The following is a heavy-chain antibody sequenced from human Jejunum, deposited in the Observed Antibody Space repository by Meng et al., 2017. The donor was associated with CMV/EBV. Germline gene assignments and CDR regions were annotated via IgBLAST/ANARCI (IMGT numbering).Heavy chain of an antibody. CDR2: ISASTTVM. V-gene: IGHV3-48*03. CDR3: VRGGSSGTLKYFDY. Sequence: GFNFSSYEMNGVRQSPGKGREGISYISASTTVMYYADSVKGRFNISRDNVKNSLYLLMESLRADETAIYYCVRGGSSGTLKYFDYWGQGARVTVSS. D-gene: IGHD3-3*01. J-gene: IGHJ4*02. CDR1: GFNFSSYE.